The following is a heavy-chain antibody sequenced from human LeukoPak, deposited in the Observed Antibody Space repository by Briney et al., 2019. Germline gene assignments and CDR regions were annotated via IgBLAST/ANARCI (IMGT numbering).Heavy chain of an antibody. CDR1: GGSFSGYY. V-gene: IGHV4-34*01. CDR2: INHSGST. CDR3: ARGYDFWSGYYLDY. D-gene: IGHD3-3*01. J-gene: IGHJ4*02. Sequence: SETLSLTCAVYGGSFSGYYWSWIRQPPGKGLEWIGEINHSGSTNYNPSLKSRVTISVDTSKNQFSLKLSSVTAAVTAVYYCARGYDFWSGYYLDYWGQGTLVTVSS.